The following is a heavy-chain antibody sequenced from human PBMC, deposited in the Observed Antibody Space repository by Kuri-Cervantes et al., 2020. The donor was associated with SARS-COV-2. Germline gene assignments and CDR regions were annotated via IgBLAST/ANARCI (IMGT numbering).Heavy chain of an antibody. J-gene: IGHJ4*02. CDR3: ARGGGRIALFDY. Sequence: SETLSLTCTVSGGSISSYYWSWIRQPPGKGLEWIGYIYYSGSTYYNPSLKSRVTISVDTSKNQFSLKLSSVTAADTAVYYCARGGGRIALFDYWGQGTLVTVSS. V-gene: IGHV4-59*08. CDR1: GGSISSYY. D-gene: IGHD6-13*01. CDR2: IYYSGST.